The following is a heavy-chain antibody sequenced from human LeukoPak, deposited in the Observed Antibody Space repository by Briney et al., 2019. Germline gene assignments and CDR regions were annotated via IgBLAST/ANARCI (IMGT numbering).Heavy chain of an antibody. V-gene: IGHV1-18*01. Sequence: ASVKVSCKASGYTFTIYGISWVRQAPGQGLEWMGWISAYNGNTNYAQKLQGRVTMTTDTSTSTAYMELRSLRSDDTAVYYCARQDYYDSPYDYWGQGTLVTVSS. CDR2: ISAYNGNT. J-gene: IGHJ4*02. CDR3: ARQDYYDSPYDY. D-gene: IGHD3-22*01. CDR1: GYTFTIYG.